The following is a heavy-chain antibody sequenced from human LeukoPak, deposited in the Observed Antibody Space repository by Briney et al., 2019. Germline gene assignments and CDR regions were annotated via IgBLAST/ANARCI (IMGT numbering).Heavy chain of an antibody. CDR1: GGTFSSYA. CDR3: ARPLSGSKSTYYFDY. Sequence: SVKVSCKASGGTFSSYAISWVRQAPGQGLEWMGGIIPIFGTANYAQKFQGRVTITADESTSTAYMELSSLRSEDTAVYYCARPLSGSKSTYYFDYWGQSTLVTVSS. V-gene: IGHV1-69*13. D-gene: IGHD3-9*01. J-gene: IGHJ4*02. CDR2: IIPIFGTA.